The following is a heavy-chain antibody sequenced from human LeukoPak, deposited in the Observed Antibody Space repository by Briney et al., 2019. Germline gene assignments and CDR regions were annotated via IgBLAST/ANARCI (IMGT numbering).Heavy chain of an antibody. CDR3: ARDRDGYSSSRYYYGMDV. V-gene: IGHV1-69*13. J-gene: IGHJ6*02. CDR1: GGTFSSYA. D-gene: IGHD6-6*01. CDR2: IIPIFGTG. Sequence: ASVKVSCKASGGTFSSYAISWVRQAPGQGLEWMGGIIPIFGTGNYAQKFQGRVTITADESTSTAYMELSSLRSEDTAVYYCARDRDGYSSSRYYYGMDVWGQGTTVTVSS.